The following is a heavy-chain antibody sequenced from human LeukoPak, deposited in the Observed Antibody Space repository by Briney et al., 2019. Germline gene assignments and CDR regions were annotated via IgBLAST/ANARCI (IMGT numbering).Heavy chain of an antibody. J-gene: IGHJ5*02. CDR3: ARGSNDYYTNWFDP. CDR2: IYHSGST. D-gene: IGHD3-16*01. CDR1: GGPISSGGYS. V-gene: IGHV4-30-2*01. Sequence: SSETLSLTCAVSGGPISSGGYSWSWIRQPPGKGLEWIGYIYHSGSTYYNPSLKSRVTISVDRSKNQFSLKLSSVTAADTAVYYCARGSNDYYTNWFDPWGQGTLVTVSS.